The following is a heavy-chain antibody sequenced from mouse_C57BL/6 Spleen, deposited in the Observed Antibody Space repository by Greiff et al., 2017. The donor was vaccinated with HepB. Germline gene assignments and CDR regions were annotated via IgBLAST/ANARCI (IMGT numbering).Heavy chain of an antibody. CDR3: TNYYGYDGFAY. D-gene: IGHD2-2*01. V-gene: IGHV14-1*01. CDR2: IDPEDGDT. Sequence: VQLKQSGAELVRPGASVKLSCTASGFNIKDYYMHWVKQRPEQSLEWIGRIDPEDGDTEYAPKFQGKATMTADTSSNTAYLQLSSLTSEYTAVYYCTNYYGYDGFAYWGQGALVTVSA. J-gene: IGHJ3*01. CDR1: GFNIKDYY.